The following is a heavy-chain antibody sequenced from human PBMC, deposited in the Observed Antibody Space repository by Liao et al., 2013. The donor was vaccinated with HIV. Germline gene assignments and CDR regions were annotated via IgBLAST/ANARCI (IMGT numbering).Heavy chain of an antibody. CDR1: GGSFSGYY. D-gene: IGHD2-8*01. CDR3: ARGLRQYCTNGVCHLNYYYYMTS. CDR2: IKHRGST. J-gene: IGHJ6*03. V-gene: IGHV4-34*01. Sequence: QVQLQQWGAGLLKPSETLSLTCAVYGGSFSGYYWSWIRQPPGKGLEWIGEIKHRGSTNYNPSLKSRVTISVDTSKNQFSLKLSSVTAADTAVYYXARGLRQYCTNGVCHLNYYYYMTSGAKGPRSPSP.